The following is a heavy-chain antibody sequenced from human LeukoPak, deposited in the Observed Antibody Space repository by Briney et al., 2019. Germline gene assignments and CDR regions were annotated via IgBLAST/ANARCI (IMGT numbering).Heavy chain of an antibody. CDR2: ISSSGSTI. V-gene: IGHV3-11*04. Sequence: KPGGSLRLSCAASGFTFSDYYMSWIRQAPGKGLEWVSYISSSGSTIYYADSVKGRFTISRENAKNSLYLQMNSLRAEDTAVYYCARERDANYYDSSGYYSIRDYWGQGTLVTVSS. J-gene: IGHJ4*02. CDR1: GFTFSDYY. CDR3: ARERDANYYDSSGYYSIRDY. D-gene: IGHD3-22*01.